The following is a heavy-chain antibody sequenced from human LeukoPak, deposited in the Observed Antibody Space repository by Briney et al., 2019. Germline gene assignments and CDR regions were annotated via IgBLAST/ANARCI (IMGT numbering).Heavy chain of an antibody. CDR3: ARVRDTILPYYFDY. J-gene: IGHJ4*02. CDR1: GFTFSDYY. D-gene: IGHD3-3*01. CDR2: ISSASFVI. V-gene: IGHV3-11*01. Sequence: PGGSLRLSCEASGFTFSDYYMSWVRQAPGKGLEWISHISSASFVIDYGESVKGRTTISRDNAKNSLYLQMNSLTAEDTAVYYCARVRDTILPYYFDYWGQGILVTVFS.